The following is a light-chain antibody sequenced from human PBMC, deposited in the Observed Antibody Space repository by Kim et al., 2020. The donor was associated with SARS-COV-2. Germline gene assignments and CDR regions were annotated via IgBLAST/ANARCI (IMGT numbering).Light chain of an antibody. Sequence: GQRVTISCSGSSSNIESNTVNWYQQLPGTAPKLLICSNNQRPSGVPDRFSGSKSGTSASLAISGLQSENEADYYCAAWDDSLNGYVFGTGTKVTVL. CDR3: AAWDDSLNGYV. V-gene: IGLV1-44*01. CDR2: SNN. J-gene: IGLJ1*01. CDR1: SSNIESNT.